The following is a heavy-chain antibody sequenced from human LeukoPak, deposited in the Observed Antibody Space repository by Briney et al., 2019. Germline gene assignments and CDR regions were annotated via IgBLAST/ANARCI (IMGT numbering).Heavy chain of an antibody. V-gene: IGHV1-24*01. CDR2: FDPEDGET. J-gene: IGHJ5*02. CDR1: GYTLTELS. CDR3: ATDRYSSGWYVALGT. D-gene: IGHD6-19*01. Sequence: ASVKVSCKVSGYTLTELSMHWVRQAPGKGLEWMGGFDPEDGETIYAQKFQGRVTMTEDTSTDTAYMELSSLRSEDTAVYYCATDRYSSGWYVALGTWGQGTLVTVSS.